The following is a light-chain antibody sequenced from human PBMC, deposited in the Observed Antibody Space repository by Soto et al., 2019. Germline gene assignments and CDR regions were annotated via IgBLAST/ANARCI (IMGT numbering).Light chain of an antibody. CDR2: GAS. J-gene: IGKJ1*01. Sequence: EIVLTQSPGTRSLSPGERATLSCRASQSVSSSYLAWYQQKPGQAPRLLIYGASSRATGIPDRFSGSGSGTDFTLTISRLEPADFAVYYRQQYGSSSWTFRQGTKVVIK. V-gene: IGKV3-20*01. CDR3: QQYGSSSWT. CDR1: QSVSSSY.